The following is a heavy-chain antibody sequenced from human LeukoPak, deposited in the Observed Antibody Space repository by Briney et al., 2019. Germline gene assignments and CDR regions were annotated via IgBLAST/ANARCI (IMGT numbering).Heavy chain of an antibody. CDR2: ISAYNGNT. J-gene: IGHJ6*03. CDR3: ARARHSGYDLILGYYYYYMDV. CDR1: GYTFTSYG. D-gene: IGHD5-12*01. Sequence: ASVKVSCKASGYTFTSYGISWVRQAPGQGLEWMGWISAYNGNTNYAQKLQGRVTITADKSTSTAYMELSSLRSEDTAVYYCARARHSGYDLILGYYYYYMDVWGKGTTVTVSS. V-gene: IGHV1-18*01.